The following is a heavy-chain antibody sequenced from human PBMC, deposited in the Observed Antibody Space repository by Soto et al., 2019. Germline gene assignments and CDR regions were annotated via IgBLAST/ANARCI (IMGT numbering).Heavy chain of an antibody. CDR3: ARSEIYSGKEAMASPVDF. V-gene: IGHV1-18*01. Sequence: QVQLVQSGAEVKRPGASVKLSCKASGYTFTTSGISWLQQAPGQGLEWLGWVSVDNGHTKYSQRLQGRVSMTADTATSTVYMEMRSLRSDDTGVYYCARSEIYSGKEAMASPVDFWGQGTLATVSS. CDR1: GYTFTTSG. D-gene: IGHD5-12*01. J-gene: IGHJ4*02. CDR2: VSVDNGHT.